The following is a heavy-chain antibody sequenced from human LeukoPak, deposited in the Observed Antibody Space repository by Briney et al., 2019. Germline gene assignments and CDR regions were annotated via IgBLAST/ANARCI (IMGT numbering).Heavy chain of an antibody. CDR3: ARDRYSGSYLDAFDI. CDR2: INPSGGST. CDR1: GYTFTSYY. Sequence: GASVKVSCKASGYTFTSYYMHWVRQAPGQGLEWMGIINPSGGSTSYAQKFQGRVTMTRDMSTSTVYMELSSLRSEDTAVYYCARDRYSGSYLDAFDIWGQGTMVTVSS. D-gene: IGHD1-26*01. J-gene: IGHJ3*02. V-gene: IGHV1-46*01.